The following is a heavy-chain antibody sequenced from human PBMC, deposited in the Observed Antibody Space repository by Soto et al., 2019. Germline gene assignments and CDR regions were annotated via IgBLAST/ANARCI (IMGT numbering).Heavy chain of an antibody. CDR1: GFTFSSYA. V-gene: IGHV3-23*01. CDR2: ISGSGGST. D-gene: IGHD3-16*02. CDR3: ARPLHLGELSSFDS. J-gene: IGHJ4*02. Sequence: GGSLRLSCAASGFTFSSYAMNWVRQAPGKGLEWVSAISGSGGSTYYADSVKGRFTISRDNSKNTLYLQMNSLRAEDTAVYYCARPLHLGELSSFDSWGQGTLVTVSS.